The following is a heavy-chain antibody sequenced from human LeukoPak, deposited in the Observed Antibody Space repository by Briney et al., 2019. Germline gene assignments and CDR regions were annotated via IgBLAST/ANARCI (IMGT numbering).Heavy chain of an antibody. V-gene: IGHV1-46*01. CDR3: ARGPLYNWNDYRDDYFDY. CDR1: GYTFTSYY. Sequence: GASGKVSCKASGYTFTSYYMHWVRQAPGQGLEWMGIINPSGGSTSYAQKFQGRVTMTRDMSTSTVYMELSSLRSEDTAVYYCARGPLYNWNDYRDDYFDYWGQGTLVTVSS. J-gene: IGHJ4*02. D-gene: IGHD1-1*01. CDR2: INPSGGST.